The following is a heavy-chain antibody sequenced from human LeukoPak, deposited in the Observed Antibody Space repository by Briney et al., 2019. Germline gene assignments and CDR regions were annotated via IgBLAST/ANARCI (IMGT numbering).Heavy chain of an antibody. CDR2: ISSSSSYI. J-gene: IGHJ4*02. CDR1: GFTFSTYS. CDR3: ARWSGMATVTSDY. Sequence: GGSLRLSCAASGFTFSTYSMNWIRQAPGKGLEWVSSISSSSSYIYYADSAKGRFTISRDNAKNSLYLQMNSLRAEDTAVYYCARWSGMATVTSDYWGRGTLVTVSS. D-gene: IGHD5-24*01. V-gene: IGHV3-21*01.